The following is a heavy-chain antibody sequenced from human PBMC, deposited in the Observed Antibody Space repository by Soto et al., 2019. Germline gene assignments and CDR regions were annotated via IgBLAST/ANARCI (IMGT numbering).Heavy chain of an antibody. CDR3: ARLPYYSDQ. D-gene: IGHD3-22*01. CDR2: ISSSSSNI. CDR1: GFTFSSNS. V-gene: IGHV3-48*01. J-gene: IGHJ5*02. Sequence: EVQLVESGGGLVQPGGSLRLSCAASGFTFSSNSMNWVRQAPGKGLEWVSYISSSSSNIYYADSVKGRFTISRDNGKDSLYLLMNSLRAEDTAVYYCARLPYYSDQWGQGTLVTVSS.